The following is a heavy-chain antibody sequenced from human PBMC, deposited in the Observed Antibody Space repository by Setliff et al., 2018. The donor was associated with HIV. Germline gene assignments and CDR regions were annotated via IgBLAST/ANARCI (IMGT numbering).Heavy chain of an antibody. Sequence: ASVKVSCKASGYTFTNFYMHWVRQAPGQGLEWMGIINPGGGNTRYAQRFQGRVSMTRDTSTSTVYMELSSLREEDTAVYYCAKVFAYGIDGFDIWGQGTMVTVSS. V-gene: IGHV1-46*01. J-gene: IGHJ3*02. CDR2: INPGGGNT. D-gene: IGHD3-16*01. CDR1: GYTFTNFY. CDR3: AKVFAYGIDGFDI.